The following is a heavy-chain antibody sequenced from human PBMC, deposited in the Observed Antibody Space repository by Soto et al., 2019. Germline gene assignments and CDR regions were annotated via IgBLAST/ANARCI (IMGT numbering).Heavy chain of an antibody. V-gene: IGHV1-18*01. CDR3: ARNYKKTGTTWWFDP. CDR2: ISAYNGNT. D-gene: IGHD1-7*01. CDR1: GYTFTSYG. J-gene: IGHJ5*02. Sequence: ASVKVSCKASGYTFTSYGISWVRQAPGQGLEWMGWISAYNGNTNYAQKLQGRVTMTTDTSTSTAYMELRSLRPDDTAVYYCARNYKKTGTTWWFDPWGQGTLVTVYS.